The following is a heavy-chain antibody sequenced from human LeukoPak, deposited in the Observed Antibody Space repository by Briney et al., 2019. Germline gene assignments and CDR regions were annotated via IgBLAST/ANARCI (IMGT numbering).Heavy chain of an antibody. V-gene: IGHV3-21*01. CDR1: GFTFSSYN. D-gene: IGHD3-9*01. CDR3: ARTTPFQIYDILAGSRYGAFDI. J-gene: IGHJ3*02. Sequence: PGGSLRLSCAASGFTFSSYNMNWVRQAPGKGLEWVSSISSSSSYIYYADSVKGRFTISRDNVKNSLYLQMNSLRAEDTAVYYCARTTPFQIYDILAGSRYGAFDIWGQGTMVTVSS. CDR2: ISSSSSYI.